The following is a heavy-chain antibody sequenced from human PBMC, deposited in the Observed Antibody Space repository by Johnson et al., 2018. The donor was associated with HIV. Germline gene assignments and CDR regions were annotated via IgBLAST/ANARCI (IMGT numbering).Heavy chain of an antibody. CDR2: LYADGRT. D-gene: IGHD5-24*01. CDR1: GFIVSSKY. J-gene: IGHJ3*02. V-gene: IGHV3-66*01. Sequence: VQLVESGGGLVKPGGSLRLSCAASGFIVSSKYMTWFRQAPGKGLEWVSVLYADGRTYYADSVKGRFTVSSDYSENTLYLQMNSLTAEDTAVYYCVREGKNNGYNFDAFDIWGQVTLVTVSS. CDR3: VREGKNNGYNFDAFDI.